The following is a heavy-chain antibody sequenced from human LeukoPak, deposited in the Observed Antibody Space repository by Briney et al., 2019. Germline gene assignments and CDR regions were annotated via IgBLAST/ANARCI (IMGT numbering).Heavy chain of an antibody. D-gene: IGHD6-19*01. CDR3: ARGARASSGWYEPQDFDY. Sequence: GGSLRLSCAASGFTFSGNWMHWVRQAPGKGLVWVSHISTDARTITYADFVKGRFTISRDNAKNTLYLQMNSLRAGDTAVYYCARGARASSGWYEPQDFDYWGQGTLVTVSS. J-gene: IGHJ4*02. V-gene: IGHV3-74*01. CDR1: GFTFSGNW. CDR2: ISTDARTI.